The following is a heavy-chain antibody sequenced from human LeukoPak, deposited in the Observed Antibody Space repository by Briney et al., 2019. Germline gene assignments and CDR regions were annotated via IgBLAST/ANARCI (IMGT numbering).Heavy chain of an antibody. CDR3: AKDNGTGYSYGSYYYGMDV. D-gene: IGHD5-18*01. CDR2: IPYDGSNE. V-gene: IGHV3-30*02. CDR1: GFTFSNYG. J-gene: IGHJ6*02. Sequence: GGSLRLSCAASGFTFSNYGMHWVRQAPGKGLEWVAVIPYDGSNEYYADSVKGRFTISRDNSKNTLYVQMNSLRPEDTAVYYCAKDNGTGYSYGSYYYGMDVWGQGTKVTVSS.